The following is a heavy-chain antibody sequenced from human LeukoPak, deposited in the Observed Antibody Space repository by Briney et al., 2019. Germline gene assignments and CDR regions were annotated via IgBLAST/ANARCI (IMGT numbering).Heavy chain of an antibody. CDR1: GFTVSSNY. Sequence: PGGSLRLSCAASGFTVSSNYMSWVRQAPGKGLEWDSLIYSGGSTYYADSVKGRFTISRDNSKNTLYLQMNSLRAEDTAVYYCARVWSRIVGATTSSEYWGQGTLVTVSS. D-gene: IGHD1-26*01. V-gene: IGHV3-53*01. CDR2: IYSGGST. J-gene: IGHJ4*02. CDR3: ARVWSRIVGATTSSEY.